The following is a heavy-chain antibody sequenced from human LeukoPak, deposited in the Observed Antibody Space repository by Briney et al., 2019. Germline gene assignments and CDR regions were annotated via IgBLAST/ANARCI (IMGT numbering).Heavy chain of an antibody. CDR3: ARDGGFGY. D-gene: IGHD3-10*01. V-gene: IGHV1-2*02. Sequence: ASVKVSCKASGYTFTYYYMHWVRLAPGQGLEWMGWINPKSGDNNYAQKFQGRVTMTRDTSISTVYMKLSRLRVDDTAVYYWARDGGFGYWGQGTLSPSPQ. CDR1: GYTFTYYY. CDR2: INPKSGDN. J-gene: IGHJ4*02.